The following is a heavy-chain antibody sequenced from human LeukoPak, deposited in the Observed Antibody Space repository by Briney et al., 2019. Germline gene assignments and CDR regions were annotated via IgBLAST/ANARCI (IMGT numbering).Heavy chain of an antibody. V-gene: IGHV1-69*13. CDR3: AREVDYGDLDY. J-gene: IGHJ4*02. CDR2: IIPIFGTA. CDR1: GGTFSSYA. Sequence: GASVKVSCKASGGTFSSYAIGWVRQAPGQGLEWMGGIIPIFGTANYAQKFQGRVTITADESTSTAYMELSSLRSEDTAVYYCAREVDYGDLDYWGQGTLVTVSS. D-gene: IGHD4-17*01.